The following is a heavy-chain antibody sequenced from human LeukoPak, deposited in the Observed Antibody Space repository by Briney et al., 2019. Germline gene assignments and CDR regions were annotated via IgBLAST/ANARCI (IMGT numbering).Heavy chain of an antibody. CDR1: GFTFSSYA. Sequence: GGSLRPSCAASGFTFSSYAMSWVRQAPGKGREWVSAISGSGGSTYYADSVKGRFTISRDNSKNTLYLQMNSLRAEDTAVYYCANNAVPGFFDYWGQGTLVTVSS. J-gene: IGHJ4*02. CDR3: ANNAVPGFFDY. D-gene: IGHD2-2*01. CDR2: ISGSGGST. V-gene: IGHV3-23*01.